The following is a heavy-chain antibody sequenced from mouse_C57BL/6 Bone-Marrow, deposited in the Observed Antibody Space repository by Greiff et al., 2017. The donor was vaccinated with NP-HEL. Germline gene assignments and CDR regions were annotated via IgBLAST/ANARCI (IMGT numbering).Heavy chain of an antibody. Sequence: EVQVVESGAELVRPGASVKLSCTASGFNIKDDYMHWVKQRPEQGLEWIGWIDPENGDTEYASKFQGKATITADTSSNTAYLQLSSLTSEDTAVYYCTTVVPWFAYWGQGTLVTVSA. CDR3: TTVVPWFAY. CDR1: GFNIKDDY. J-gene: IGHJ3*01. D-gene: IGHD1-1*02. V-gene: IGHV14-4*01. CDR2: IDPENGDT.